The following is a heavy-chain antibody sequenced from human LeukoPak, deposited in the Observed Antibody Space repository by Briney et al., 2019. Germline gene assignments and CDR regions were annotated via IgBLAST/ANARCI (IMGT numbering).Heavy chain of an antibody. CDR3: ARSRAVGARPTGFDP. J-gene: IGHJ5*02. CDR1: GYTFTSYA. D-gene: IGHD1-26*01. CDR2: INPNSGGT. V-gene: IGHV1-2*02. Sequence: GASVKVSCKASGYTFTSYAMHWVRQAPGQRLEWMGWINPNSGGTNYAQKFQGRVTMTRDTSISTAYMELSRPRSDDTAVYYCARSRAVGARPTGFDPWGQGTLVTVSS.